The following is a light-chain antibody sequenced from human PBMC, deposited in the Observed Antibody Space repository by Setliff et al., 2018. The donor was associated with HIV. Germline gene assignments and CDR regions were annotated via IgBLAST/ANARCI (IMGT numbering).Light chain of an antibody. J-gene: IGLJ1*01. V-gene: IGLV2-14*01. CDR2: EVR. CDR1: SSDVGGYSH. CDR3: SSYAITNTRP. Sequence: QSVLTQPASVSGSPGQSITISCTGTSSDVGGYSHVSWYQQHPAKAPKLILYEVRNRPSGVSNRFSGSKSGNTASLTISGLQAEDEADYYCSSYAITNTRPFGTGTKV.